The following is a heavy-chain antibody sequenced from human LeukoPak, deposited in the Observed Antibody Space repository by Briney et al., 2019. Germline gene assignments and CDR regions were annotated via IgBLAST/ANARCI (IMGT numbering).Heavy chain of an antibody. Sequence: GGSLRLSCAASGFTFSGSAMHCVRQASGKGLEWVGRIRSKANSYATAYAASVKGRFTISRDDSKNTAYLQMNSLKTEDTAVYYCTRRDAFDIWGQGTMVTVSS. CDR2: IRSKANSYAT. CDR1: GFTFSGSA. V-gene: IGHV3-73*01. J-gene: IGHJ3*02. CDR3: TRRDAFDI.